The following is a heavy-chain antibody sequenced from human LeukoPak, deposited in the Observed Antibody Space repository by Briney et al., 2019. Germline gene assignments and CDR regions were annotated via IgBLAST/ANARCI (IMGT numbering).Heavy chain of an antibody. V-gene: IGHV4-39*01. D-gene: IGHD3-22*01. J-gene: IGHJ5*02. CDR1: GGSISSSSYY. CDR3: ASGHYDSSGRTNWFDP. Sequence: SETLSLTCTVSGGSISSSSYYWGWIRQPPGKGLEWIGSIYYSGSTYYNPSLKSRVTISVDTSKNQFSLKLSSVTAADTAVYYCASGHYDSSGRTNWFDPWGQGTLVTVSS. CDR2: IYYSGST.